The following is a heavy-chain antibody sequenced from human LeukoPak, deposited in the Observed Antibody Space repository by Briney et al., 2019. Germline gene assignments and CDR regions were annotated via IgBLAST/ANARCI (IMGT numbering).Heavy chain of an antibody. CDR2: IYSGGST. D-gene: IGHD3-22*01. J-gene: IGHJ4*02. Sequence: GGSLRLSCAASGFTVSSNYMSWVRQAPGKGLEWVSVIYSGGSTYYADSVKGRFTISRDNSKNTLYLQMNSLRAEDTAVYYRARDYYDSSGYYTSWYFDYWGQGTLVTVSS. CDR1: GFTVSSNY. CDR3: ARDYYDSSGYYTSWYFDY. V-gene: IGHV3-53*01.